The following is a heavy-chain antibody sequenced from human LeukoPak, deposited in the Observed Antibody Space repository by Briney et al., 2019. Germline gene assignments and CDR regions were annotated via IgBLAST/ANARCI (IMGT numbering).Heavy chain of an antibody. J-gene: IGHJ4*02. CDR2: IYHSGST. CDR1: GYSIGSGYY. D-gene: IGHD2-15*01. CDR3: ARGGAATGNFDY. Sequence: SGPPSPPCAVSGYSIGSGYYWVWIRQPPGKGVGWIGSIYHSGSTYYNPSLKSRVTISVDTSKNQFSLKLSSVTAADTAVYYCARGGAATGNFDYWGQGTLVTVSS. V-gene: IGHV4-38-2*01.